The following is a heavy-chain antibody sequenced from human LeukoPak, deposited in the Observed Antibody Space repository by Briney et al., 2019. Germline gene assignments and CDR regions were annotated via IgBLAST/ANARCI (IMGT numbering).Heavy chain of an antibody. J-gene: IGHJ4*02. CDR3: ARVLTPYDSSGSFPY. CDR2: ISYDGSNK. CDR1: GFTFSSYA. D-gene: IGHD3-22*01. V-gene: IGHV3-30-3*01. Sequence: GGSLRLSCAASGFTFSSYAMHWVRQAPGKGLEWVAVISYDGSNKYYADSVKGRFTISRDNSKNTLYLQMNSLRAEDTAVYYCARVLTPYDSSGSFPYWGQGTLVTVSS.